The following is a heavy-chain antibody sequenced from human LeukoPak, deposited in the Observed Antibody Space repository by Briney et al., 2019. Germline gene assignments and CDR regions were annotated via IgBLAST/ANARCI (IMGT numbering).Heavy chain of an antibody. J-gene: IGHJ5*01. CDR1: GYTRTELA. Sequence: ASVKVSCKVSGYTRTELAIHWVRQAPGKGLEWMGGFDPEAGEAIYAQKFQGRVTMTEAISTHTAYMELNSLRSEDTALYYCATDISHDDGEYARGWFDSWGQGALVTVSS. CDR3: ATDISHDDGEYARGWFDS. D-gene: IGHD4-17*01. CDR2: FDPEAGEA. V-gene: IGHV1-24*01.